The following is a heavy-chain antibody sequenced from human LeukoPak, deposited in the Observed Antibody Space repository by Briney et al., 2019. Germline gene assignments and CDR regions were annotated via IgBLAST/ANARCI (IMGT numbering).Heavy chain of an antibody. CDR3: AKDGGSSGSFDY. J-gene: IGHJ4*02. CDR1: GFTFSSYG. D-gene: IGHD6-19*01. V-gene: IGHV3-30*18. Sequence: GRSLRLSCAASGFTFSSYGMHWVRQAPGKGLEWVAVISYDGSNKYYADSVKGRFTISRDNSKNTLYLQMNSLRAEDTAVYYCAKDGGSSGSFDYWGQGTLVTVSS. CDR2: ISYDGSNK.